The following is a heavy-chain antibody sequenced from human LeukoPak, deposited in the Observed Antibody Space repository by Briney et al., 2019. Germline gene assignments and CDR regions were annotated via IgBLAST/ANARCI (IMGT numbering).Heavy chain of an antibody. J-gene: IGHJ4*02. Sequence: GESLKISCKGSGYSFTSYWIGWVRQMPGKGLEWMGIIYPGDSDTRYSPSFQGQVTISADKSISTAYLQWSSLKASDTAMYYCARVRGTGTTGAMDFKDYWGQGTLVTVSS. CDR1: GYSFTSYW. CDR2: IYPGDSDT. CDR3: ARVRGTGTTGAMDFKDY. V-gene: IGHV5-51*01. D-gene: IGHD1-7*01.